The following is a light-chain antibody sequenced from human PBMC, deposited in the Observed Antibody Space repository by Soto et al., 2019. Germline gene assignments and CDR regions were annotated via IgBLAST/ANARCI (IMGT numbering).Light chain of an antibody. CDR3: CSYAGSYSGV. V-gene: IGLV2-18*02. CDR1: SSDVGSYNR. CDR2: DVT. Sequence: QSALTQPPSVSGSPGQSVTISCTGTSSDVGSYNRVSWYQQPPGTAPKLMIYDVTKRPSGVPDRISGSKSGNMASLTISGLQAEDEADYYCCSYAGSYSGVFGGGTKVTVL. J-gene: IGLJ2*01.